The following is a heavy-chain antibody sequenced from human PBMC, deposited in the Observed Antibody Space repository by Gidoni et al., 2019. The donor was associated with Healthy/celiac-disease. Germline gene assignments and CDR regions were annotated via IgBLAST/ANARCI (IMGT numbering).Heavy chain of an antibody. CDR1: GFTFSDYY. V-gene: IGHV3-11*05. CDR3: ARDSRGYSYNYFDY. CDR2: ISSSSSYT. D-gene: IGHD5-18*01. J-gene: IGHJ4*02. Sequence: QVQLVESGGGLFKPGGSLRLSCAASGFTFSDYYMSWIRQAPGKGLEWVSYISSSSSYTNYADSVKGRFTISRDNAKNSLYLQMNSLRAEDTAVYYCARDSRGYSYNYFDYWGQGTLVTVSS.